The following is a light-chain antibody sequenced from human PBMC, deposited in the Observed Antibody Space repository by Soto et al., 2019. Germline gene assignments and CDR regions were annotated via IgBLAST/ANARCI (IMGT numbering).Light chain of an antibody. CDR1: QSINRW. CDR3: LQYNIYPLS. Sequence: DIQMTQSPSTLSASVGDRVTITFRASQSINRWLAWYQQRPGKAPKILIHKASSLEAGVPSRFSGSDSGTEFTLTISSVQPDDFATYCCLQYNIYPLSFGGGTKVEIK. V-gene: IGKV1-5*03. CDR2: KAS. J-gene: IGKJ4*01.